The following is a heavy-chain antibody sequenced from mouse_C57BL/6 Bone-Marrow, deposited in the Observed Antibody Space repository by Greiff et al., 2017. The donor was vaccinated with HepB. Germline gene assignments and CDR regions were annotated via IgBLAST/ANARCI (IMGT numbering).Heavy chain of an antibody. CDR3: ARYSYDYDGGPPWFAY. V-gene: IGHV1-42*01. CDR1: GYSFTGYY. D-gene: IGHD2-4*01. J-gene: IGHJ3*01. CDR2: INPSTGGT. Sequence: VQLKESGPELVKPGASVKISCKASGYSFTGYYMNWVKQSPEKSLEWIGEINPSTGGTTYNQKFKAKATLTVDKSSSTAYMQLKSLTSEDSAVYYCARYSYDYDGGPPWFAYWGQGTLVTVSA.